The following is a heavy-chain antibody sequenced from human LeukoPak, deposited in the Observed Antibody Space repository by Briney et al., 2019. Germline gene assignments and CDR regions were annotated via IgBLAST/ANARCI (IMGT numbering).Heavy chain of an antibody. Sequence: GGSLRLSCAASGFTFSSYAMSWVRQPPGKGLEWVSGISGSGSSTYYAGSVKGRFTISRDNSKNALYLQINSLRAEDTAVYYCSKLGNDSVWGTYRDNWFDPWGQGTLVTVSS. CDR2: ISGSGSST. J-gene: IGHJ5*02. V-gene: IGHV3-23*01. CDR3: SKLGNDSVWGTYRDNWFDP. D-gene: IGHD3-16*02. CDR1: GFTFSSYA.